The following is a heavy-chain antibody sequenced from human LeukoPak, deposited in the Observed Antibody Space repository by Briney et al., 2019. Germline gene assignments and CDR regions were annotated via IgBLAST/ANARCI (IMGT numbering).Heavy chain of an antibody. J-gene: IGHJ4*02. Sequence: GGSLRLSCAASGFTFSSYAMSWVRQAPGKGLEWVSAISGSGGSTYYADSVKGRFTISRDNSKNTPYLQMNSLRAEDTAVYYCAKANVVVPAAILFFDYWGQGTLVTVSS. CDR3: AKANVVVPAAILFFDY. CDR2: ISGSGGST. CDR1: GFTFSSYA. V-gene: IGHV3-23*01. D-gene: IGHD2-2*02.